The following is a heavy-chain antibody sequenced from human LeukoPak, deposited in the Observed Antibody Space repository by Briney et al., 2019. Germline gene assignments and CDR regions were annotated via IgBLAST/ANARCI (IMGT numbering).Heavy chain of an antibody. Sequence: SETLSLTCTVSGDSISSSYWSWIRQPLGKTLEWIGYIYYTGTTSYNPSLKSRVTMSIDTSKNQFSLNLNSVTAADTAVYYCARGFYDSSGYSNCFDPWGQGTLVTVSS. J-gene: IGHJ5*02. V-gene: IGHV4-59*01. D-gene: IGHD3-22*01. CDR3: ARGFYDSSGYSNCFDP. CDR2: IYYTGTT. CDR1: GDSISSSY.